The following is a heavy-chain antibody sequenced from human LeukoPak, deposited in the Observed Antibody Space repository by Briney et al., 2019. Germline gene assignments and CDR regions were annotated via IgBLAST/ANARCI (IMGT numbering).Heavy chain of an antibody. CDR2: ISWNSGSI. D-gene: IGHD6-13*01. CDR3: AKVGVAAAGPFDY. Sequence: GGSLRLSCAASGFTFDDYAMHWVRHAPGKGLEWVSGISWNSGSIGYADSVKGRFTISRDNAKNSLYLQMNSLRAEDTALYYCAKVGVAAAGPFDYWGQGTLVTVSS. J-gene: IGHJ4*02. CDR1: GFTFDDYA. V-gene: IGHV3-9*01.